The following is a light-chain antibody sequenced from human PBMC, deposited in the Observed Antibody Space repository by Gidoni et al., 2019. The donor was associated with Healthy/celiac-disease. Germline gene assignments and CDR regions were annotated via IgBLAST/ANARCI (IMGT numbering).Light chain of an antibody. CDR1: SSDVGGYNY. CDR3: SSYTSSSTYV. V-gene: IGLV2-14*03. J-gene: IGLJ1*01. Sequence: QSALTQPASVSGSPGQSITISCTGTSSDVGGYNYFYWYQQHPGKAPQRMIYDVSNRPSGVSNRFAGSKADNTASLTISGLQAEDEADYYCSSYTSSSTYVFGTGTKVTVL. CDR2: DVS.